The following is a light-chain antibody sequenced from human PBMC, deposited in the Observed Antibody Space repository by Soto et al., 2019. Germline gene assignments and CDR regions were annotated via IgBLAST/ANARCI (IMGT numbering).Light chain of an antibody. Sequence: DIQMTQSHSTLSAYAGDRVTITCRASQNINSWWAWYQQKPGKAPTLLIYAASTLQSGVPSRFSGSGSETDFTLTISGLQPEDFATYFCLQSYITPAGFGGGTKVDI. CDR2: AAS. J-gene: IGKJ4*01. CDR1: QNINSW. V-gene: IGKV1-39*01. CDR3: LQSYITPAG.